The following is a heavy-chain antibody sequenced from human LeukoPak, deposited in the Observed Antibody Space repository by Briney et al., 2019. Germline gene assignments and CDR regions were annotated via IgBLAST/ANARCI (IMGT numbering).Heavy chain of an antibody. CDR3: ARLAAVPG. D-gene: IGHD6-19*01. Sequence: ASVKVSCKASGYTFTDYYLHWVRQASGQGLEWMGWIHPNSGGTNYAQKFQGRVAMTRDTSISTAYMELSSLRSDDTAVYYCARLAAVPGWGQGTLVTVSS. V-gene: IGHV1-2*02. CDR1: GYTFTDYY. J-gene: IGHJ1*01. CDR2: IHPNSGGT.